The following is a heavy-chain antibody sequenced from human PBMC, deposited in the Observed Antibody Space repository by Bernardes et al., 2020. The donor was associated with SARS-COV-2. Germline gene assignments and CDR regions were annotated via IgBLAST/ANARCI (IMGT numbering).Heavy chain of an antibody. CDR3: ARQGEDYDDSLDY. V-gene: IGHV5-10-1*01. Sequence: GESLKLSCKGSGYSFTSYWINWVRQMPGKGLEWMGRIDPSDSYINYSPSFQGRVTISADKSISTAYLQWSSLEASDTAMYYCARQGEDYDDSLDYWGQGTLVTVSS. J-gene: IGHJ4*02. CDR2: IDPSDSYI. CDR1: GYSFTSYW. D-gene: IGHD4-17*01.